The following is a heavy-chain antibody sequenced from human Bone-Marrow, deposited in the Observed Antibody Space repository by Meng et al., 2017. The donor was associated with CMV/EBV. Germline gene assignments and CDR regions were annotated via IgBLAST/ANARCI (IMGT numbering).Heavy chain of an antibody. V-gene: IGHV1-46*01. CDR1: GYTFTSYY. Sequence: ASVKVSCKASGYTFTSYYMHWVRQAPGQGLEWMGIINPSGGSTSYAQKFQGRVTMTRNTSISTAYMELSSLRSEDTAVYYCAGSSTSNGYGMDVWGQGTTVTVSS. J-gene: IGHJ6*02. D-gene: IGHD2-2*01. CDR3: AGSSTSNGYGMDV. CDR2: INPSGGST.